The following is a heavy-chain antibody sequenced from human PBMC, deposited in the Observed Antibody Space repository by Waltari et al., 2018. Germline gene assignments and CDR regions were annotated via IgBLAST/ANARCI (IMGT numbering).Heavy chain of an antibody. V-gene: IGHV4-39*01. CDR1: GGSISSSSYY. J-gene: IGHJ4*02. D-gene: IGHD3-22*01. CDR2: IYYSGST. Sequence: QLQLQESGPGLVKPSETLSLPCTVSGGSISSSSYYWGWIRQPPGKGLEWIGSIYYSGSTYYNPSLKSRVTISVDTSKNQFSLKLSSVTAADTAVYYCASTVYYDSSGWTYFDYWGQGTLVTVSS. CDR3: ASTVYYDSSGWTYFDY.